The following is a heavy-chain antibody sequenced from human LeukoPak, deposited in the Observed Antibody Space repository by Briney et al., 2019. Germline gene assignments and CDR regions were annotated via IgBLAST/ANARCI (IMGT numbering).Heavy chain of an antibody. CDR1: GFTFSSNA. CDR3: AKDMKDGSSWYLFVY. D-gene: IGHD6-13*01. Sequence: PGGSLRLSCAASGFTFSSNAMHWVRQAPGKGPEWVAVISYDGNNKYYADSVKGRFTISRDNFKNTLYLHMNSLRAEDTALYYCAKDMKDGSSWYLFVYWGQGTLVTVSS. CDR2: ISYDGNNK. J-gene: IGHJ4*02. V-gene: IGHV3-30-3*01.